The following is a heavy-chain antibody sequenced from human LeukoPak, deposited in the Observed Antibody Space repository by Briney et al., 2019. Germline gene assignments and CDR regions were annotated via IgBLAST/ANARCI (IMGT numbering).Heavy chain of an antibody. D-gene: IGHD2-21*02. CDR3: ARNIVVVTATYGYWFDP. CDR2: IYYSGST. V-gene: IGHV4-31*03. Sequence: PSETLSLTCTVSGGSISSGGYYWSWIRQHPGKGLEWIGYIYYSGSTYYNPSPKSRVTISVDTSKNQFSLKLSSVTAADTAVYYCARNIVVVTATYGYWFDPWGQGTLVTVSS. J-gene: IGHJ5*02. CDR1: GGSISSGGYY.